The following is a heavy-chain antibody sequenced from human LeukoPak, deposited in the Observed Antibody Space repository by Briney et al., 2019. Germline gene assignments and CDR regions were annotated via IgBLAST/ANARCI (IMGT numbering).Heavy chain of an antibody. V-gene: IGHV4-34*01. Sequence: SETLSLTCAVYGGSFSGYYWSWIRQPPGKGLEWIGEINHSGSTNYNPSLKSRVTISVDTSKNQFSLKLSSVTAADTAVYYCASVPFTPYSSGWGSFDYWGQGTLVTVSS. CDR2: INHSGST. CDR1: GGSFSGYY. J-gene: IGHJ4*02. CDR3: ASVPFTPYSSGWGSFDY. D-gene: IGHD6-19*01.